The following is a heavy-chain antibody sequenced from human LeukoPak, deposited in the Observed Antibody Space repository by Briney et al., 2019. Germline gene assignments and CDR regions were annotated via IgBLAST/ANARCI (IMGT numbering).Heavy chain of an antibody. CDR2: INHSGST. J-gene: IGHJ3*02. CDR3: ARYYDYVWGSYRSSHDAFDI. Sequence: PSETLSLTCAVYGGSFSGYYWSWIRQPPGKGLEWIGEINHSGSTNYNPSLKSRVTISVDTSKNQFSLKLSSVTAADTAVYYCARYYDYVWGSYRSSHDAFDIWGQGTMVTVSS. CDR1: GGSFSGYY. D-gene: IGHD3-16*02. V-gene: IGHV4-34*01.